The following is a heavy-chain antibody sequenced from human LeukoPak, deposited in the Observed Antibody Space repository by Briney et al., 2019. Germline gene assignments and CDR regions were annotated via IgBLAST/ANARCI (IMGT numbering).Heavy chain of an antibody. J-gene: IGHJ6*03. V-gene: IGHV3-23*01. CDR1: GMPFSSYT. CDR2: ISANGVST. Sequence: GESLRLSCEGPGMPFSSYTINWVRQPPGEGVEWVLGISANGVSTYYGDSAKGRFTTSRDNSKNTVFLQLNSLRVEDTAVYYCARMPSTEIYYFYYMDVWGKGTTVIVSS. CDR3: ARMPSTEIYYFYYMDV. D-gene: IGHD2-2*01.